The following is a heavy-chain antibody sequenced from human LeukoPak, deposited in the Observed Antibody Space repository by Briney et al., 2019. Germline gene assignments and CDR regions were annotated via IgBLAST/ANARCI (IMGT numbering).Heavy chain of an antibody. CDR3: ASAYYYDSSGYSTVGAFDI. CDR1: GGSFSSGSYY. Sequence: SETLSLTCTVSGGSFSSGSYYWSWIRQPPGKGLEWIGYIYYSGSTDYNPSLKSRVTISVDTSKNQFSLKLSSVTAADTAVYYCASAYYYDSSGYSTVGAFDIWGQGTMVTVSS. J-gene: IGHJ3*02. D-gene: IGHD3-22*01. CDR2: IYYSGST. V-gene: IGHV4-61*01.